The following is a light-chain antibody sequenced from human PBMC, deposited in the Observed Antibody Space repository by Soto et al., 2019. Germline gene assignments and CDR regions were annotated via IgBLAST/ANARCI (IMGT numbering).Light chain of an antibody. Sequence: AIRMTQSPSPFSASTGDRVTITCRASQGISSYLAWYQQKPGKAPKLLIYAASTLQSGVPSRFSGSGSGTDFTLTISCLQSEDFATYYCQQYYSYPLAVAQGTRLEIK. J-gene: IGKJ5*01. CDR2: AAS. V-gene: IGKV1-8*01. CDR3: QQYYSYPLA. CDR1: QGISSY.